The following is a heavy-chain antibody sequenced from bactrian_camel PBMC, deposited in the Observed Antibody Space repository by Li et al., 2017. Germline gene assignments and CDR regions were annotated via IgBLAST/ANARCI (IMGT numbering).Heavy chain of an antibody. CDR2: INSGGANT. CDR1: GFTFSTYA. V-gene: IGHV3S31*01. Sequence: QLVESGGGSVQAGGSLRLSCATSGFTFSTYAMNWVRQAPGKGLEWVSFINSGGANTYYLDSVKGRFTISRDNAKNTLYLQLNSLKTDDTAMYYCTAEGDYSEKRVDFGYWGQGTQVTVS. CDR3: TAEGDYSEKRVDFGY. J-gene: IGHJ6*01. D-gene: IGHD4*01.